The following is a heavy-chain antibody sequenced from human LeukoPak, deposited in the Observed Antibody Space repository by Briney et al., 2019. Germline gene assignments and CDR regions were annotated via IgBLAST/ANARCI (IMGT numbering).Heavy chain of an antibody. CDR1: GFTFNNYA. D-gene: IGHD1-14*01. Sequence: PGGSLRLSCAGSGFTFNNYAMSWVRQAPGKGLEWVSVMSNKGGSTRYADSVKGRFIISRDKSKDTAYLQLNSLRAEDTAVYYCAKGGAYSDHLDHWGQGTLVTVSS. V-gene: IGHV3-23*01. CDR2: MSNKGGST. CDR3: AKGGAYSDHLDH. J-gene: IGHJ4*02.